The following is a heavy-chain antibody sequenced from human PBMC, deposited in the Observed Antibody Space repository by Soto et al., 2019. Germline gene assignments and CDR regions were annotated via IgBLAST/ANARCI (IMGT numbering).Heavy chain of an antibody. CDR3: ARARGAVAGTSPSRDFDY. CDR1: GFTFSGWS. Sequence: EVQLVESGGGLVKPGGSLRLSCAASGFTFSGWSMSWVRQAPGKGLEWVSSISSSSVSIYYADSVKGRFTTSRDNAKNSLYLQMNSLRDEDTAVYYCARARGAVAGTSPSRDFDYWGQGTLVTVSS. CDR2: ISSSSVSI. V-gene: IGHV3-21*02. D-gene: IGHD6-19*01. J-gene: IGHJ4*02.